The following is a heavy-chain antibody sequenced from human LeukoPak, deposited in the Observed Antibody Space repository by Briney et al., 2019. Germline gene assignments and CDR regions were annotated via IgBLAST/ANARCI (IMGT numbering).Heavy chain of an antibody. CDR3: ARRAGSSAWYGEADY. J-gene: IGHJ4*02. D-gene: IGHD6-19*01. Sequence: GESLEISCKGSGYSFADYWIGWVRQMPGKGLEWMGIIYPGDSDTRYSPSFQGQVTISADKSISTAYLKWSSLQASDSAIYYCARRAGSSAWYGEADYWGQGALVTVSS. CDR2: IYPGDSDT. CDR1: GYSFADYW. V-gene: IGHV5-51*01.